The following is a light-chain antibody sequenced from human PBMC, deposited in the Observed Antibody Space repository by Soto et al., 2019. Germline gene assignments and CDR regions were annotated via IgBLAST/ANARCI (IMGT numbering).Light chain of an antibody. Sequence: ELVLTQSPATLSVSPGESATLSCRASQSISSHLAWYQQKPGQAPRLLIYGASTRATGSPARFSGSGSGTEFTLTIRSLQSEDFALYYCQKSKTWPWTFGQGTKVEI. CDR3: QKSKTWPWT. J-gene: IGKJ1*01. CDR2: GAS. V-gene: IGKV3-15*01. CDR1: QSISSH.